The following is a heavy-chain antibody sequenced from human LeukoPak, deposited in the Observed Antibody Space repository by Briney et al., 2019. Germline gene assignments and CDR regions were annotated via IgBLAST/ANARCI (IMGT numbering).Heavy chain of an antibody. Sequence: PGGSLRLSCAASGFTISSYATSWVRQAPGKGLEWVSAISGSGGRTYYADSVKGRFTISRDNSKNTLYLQMNSLRAEDTAVYYCAKAGVNYDSSGYYSWGQGTMVTVSS. J-gene: IGHJ3*01. V-gene: IGHV3-23*01. D-gene: IGHD3-22*01. CDR3: AKAGVNYDSSGYYS. CDR1: GFTISSYA. CDR2: ISGSGGRT.